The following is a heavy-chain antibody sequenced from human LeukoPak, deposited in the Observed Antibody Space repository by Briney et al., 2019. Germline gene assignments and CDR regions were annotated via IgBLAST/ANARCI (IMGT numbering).Heavy chain of an antibody. Sequence: PGRSLRLSCAASGFSFDDYAMHWVRQAPGKGLEWVSGIGWNSGSIGYADSVKGRFTISRDNAKKSLYLQMNSLRAEDTALYYCARPYSSSWSEFDYWGQGTLVTVSS. V-gene: IGHV3-9*01. CDR1: GFSFDDYA. CDR3: ARPYSSSWSEFDY. D-gene: IGHD6-13*01. CDR2: IGWNSGSI. J-gene: IGHJ4*02.